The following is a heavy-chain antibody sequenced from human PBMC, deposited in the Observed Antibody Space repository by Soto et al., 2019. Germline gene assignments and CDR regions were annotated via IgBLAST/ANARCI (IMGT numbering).Heavy chain of an antibody. D-gene: IGHD3-22*01. CDR1: GYTFTSYD. CDR2: MNPNSGNT. Sequence: QVQLVQSGAEVKKPGASVKVSCKASGYTFTSYDINWVRQATGQGLEWMGWMNPNSGNTGYAQKFQGRVTMTRNTSISTAYMELSSLRSEDTAVYYCARVWAYYYDSSGYYPTGFDYWGQGTLVTVSS. J-gene: IGHJ4*02. V-gene: IGHV1-8*01. CDR3: ARVWAYYYDSSGYYPTGFDY.